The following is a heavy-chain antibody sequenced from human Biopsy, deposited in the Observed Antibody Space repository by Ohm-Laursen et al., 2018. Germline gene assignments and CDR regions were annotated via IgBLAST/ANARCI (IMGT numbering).Heavy chain of an antibody. CDR1: GGSFSGYY. CDR3: ARGRLRAVARFDY. CDR2: INHSGST. V-gene: IGHV4-34*01. J-gene: IGHJ4*02. D-gene: IGHD6-19*01. Sequence: SDTLSLTCTVYGGSFSGYYWSWIRQPPGKGLEWTGEINHSGSTNYNPSLKSRVTISVDTSKNQFSLKLSSVTAADTAVYYCARGRLRAVARFDYWGQGTLVTVSS.